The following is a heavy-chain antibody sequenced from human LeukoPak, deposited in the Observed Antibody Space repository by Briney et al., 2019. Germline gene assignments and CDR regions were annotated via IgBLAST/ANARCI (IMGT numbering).Heavy chain of an antibody. Sequence: GESLKISCKGSGYHFNTYWVAWVRQLPGKGLEWMGIIRPMNSDVRYSPSFQGQVTISADRSINTAYLQWSSLTASDTAMYYCASRPFETTVVPWDFYWGQGTQVTVSS. D-gene: IGHD4-23*01. CDR2: IRPMNSDV. V-gene: IGHV5-51*01. CDR3: ASRPFETTVVPWDFY. J-gene: IGHJ4*02. CDR1: GYHFNTYW.